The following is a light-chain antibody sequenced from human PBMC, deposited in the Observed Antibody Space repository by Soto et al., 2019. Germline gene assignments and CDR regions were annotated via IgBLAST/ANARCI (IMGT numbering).Light chain of an antibody. CDR2: GAS. CDR1: QSVTRTY. J-gene: IGKJ1*01. CDR3: QQYGSSPLT. V-gene: IGKV3-20*01. Sequence: EIVLTQSPGTLSLSPGERAALSCRASQSVTRTYLAWYQQRPGQAPRLLIYGASSRATGIPDRFSGSGSGTDFSHTISRLEPEDFAVYYCQQYGSSPLTFGQGTKVEIK.